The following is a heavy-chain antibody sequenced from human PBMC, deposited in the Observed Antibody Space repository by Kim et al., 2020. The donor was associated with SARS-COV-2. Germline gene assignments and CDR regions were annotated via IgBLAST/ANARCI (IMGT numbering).Heavy chain of an antibody. V-gene: IGHV4-59*08. J-gene: IGHJ4*02. CDR2: IYYSGTT. CDR1: GGSISSHY. D-gene: IGHD1-26*01. CDR3: SRFRSTWYLDF. Sequence: SETLSLTCTVSGGSISSHYLSWIRQPPGKGLEWIGYIYYSGTTNYDPSLKSRVTISLDTSRNQFSLKLSSVTAADTADYYCSRFRSTWYLDFWGQGTLVTVSS.